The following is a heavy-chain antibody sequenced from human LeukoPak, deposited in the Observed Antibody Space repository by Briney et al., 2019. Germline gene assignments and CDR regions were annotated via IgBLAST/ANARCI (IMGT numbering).Heavy chain of an antibody. V-gene: IGHV4-59*01. Sequence: PSETLSLTCTVSGGSISSYNWYWIRQPPGKGLEWIGYIYYSGSTNNNPSLKSRVTISIDTSKNQFSLKLNSVTAADTAVYYCARGSGYFDYWGQGTLVTVSS. D-gene: IGHD7-27*01. CDR1: GGSISSYN. CDR2: IYYSGST. CDR3: ARGSGYFDY. J-gene: IGHJ4*02.